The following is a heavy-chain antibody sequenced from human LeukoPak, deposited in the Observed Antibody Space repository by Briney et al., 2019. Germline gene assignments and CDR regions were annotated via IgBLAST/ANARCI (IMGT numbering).Heavy chain of an antibody. CDR3: ASGLIVVVPAARGLGD. Sequence: SVKVSCKASGGTFSSYAISWVRQAPRQGLEWMGGIIPIFGTANYAQKFQGRVTITADESTSTAYMELSSLRSEDTAVYYCASGLIVVVPAARGLGDWGQGTLVTVSS. J-gene: IGHJ4*02. V-gene: IGHV1-69*13. D-gene: IGHD2-2*01. CDR1: GGTFSSYA. CDR2: IIPIFGTA.